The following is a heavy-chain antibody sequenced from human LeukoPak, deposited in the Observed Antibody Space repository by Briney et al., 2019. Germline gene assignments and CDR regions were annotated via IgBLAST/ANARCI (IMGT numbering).Heavy chain of an antibody. CDR1: GYSFTNYW. Sequence: GESLKISCKGSGYSFTNYWIGWVRQMPGKGLEWMGIIYPGHSDTRYSPSFQGQVTISADKSISTAYLQWSSLKASDTAMYYCAQSIYGDYPHFDYWGQGTLVTVSS. V-gene: IGHV5-51*01. J-gene: IGHJ4*02. CDR2: IYPGHSDT. CDR3: AQSIYGDYPHFDY. D-gene: IGHD4-17*01.